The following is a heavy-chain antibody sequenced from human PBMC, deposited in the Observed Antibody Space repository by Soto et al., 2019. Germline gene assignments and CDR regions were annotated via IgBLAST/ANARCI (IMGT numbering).Heavy chain of an antibody. V-gene: IGHV5-51*01. Sequence: GESLKISCKASGYSFTNHWIAWVRQMPGKGLEWMGIINPGDSETRYSPSFQGQVIISADKSITTAYLQWSSLKVSDTAVYYCARHVAGTGEDYWGQGTLVTVSS. CDR2: INPGDSET. D-gene: IGHD6-13*01. CDR3: ARHVAGTGEDY. J-gene: IGHJ4*02. CDR1: GYSFTNHW.